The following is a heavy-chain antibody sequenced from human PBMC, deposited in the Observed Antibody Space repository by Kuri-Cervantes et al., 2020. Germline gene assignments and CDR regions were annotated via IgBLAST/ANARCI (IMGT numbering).Heavy chain of an antibody. CDR2: ISWNSGSI. D-gene: IGHD2-15*01. Sequence: GGSLRLSCAASGFTFDDYAMHWVRQAPGKGLEWVSGISWNSGSIGYADSVKGRFTISGDNAKNSLYLQMNSLRAEDTALYYCAKSPRGVVAATLRGYFDYWGQGTLVTVSS. V-gene: IGHV3-9*01. CDR1: GFTFDDYA. J-gene: IGHJ4*02. CDR3: AKSPRGVVAATLRGYFDY.